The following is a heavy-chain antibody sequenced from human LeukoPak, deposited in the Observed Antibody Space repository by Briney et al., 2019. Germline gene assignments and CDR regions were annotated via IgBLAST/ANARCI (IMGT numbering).Heavy chain of an antibody. CDR3: ARDDNYDILTGYYNADAFDI. CDR1: GGSISSYY. CDR2: IYASGST. D-gene: IGHD3-9*01. Sequence: SETLFLTCTVSGGSISSYYWSWIRQPAGKGLEWIGRIYASGSTNYNPSLKSRVTMSVDTSKNQFSLKLSSVTAADTAVYYCARDDNYDILTGYYNADAFDIWGQGTMVTDSS. V-gene: IGHV4-4*07. J-gene: IGHJ3*02.